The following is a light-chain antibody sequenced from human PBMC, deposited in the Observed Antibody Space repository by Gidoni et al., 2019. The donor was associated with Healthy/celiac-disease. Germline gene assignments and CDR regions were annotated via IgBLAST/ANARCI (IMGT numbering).Light chain of an antibody. J-gene: IGKJ1*01. V-gene: IGKV2-28*01. CDR2: LGC. Sequence: IVMTQSPLSLPVTPGEPASIPCRSSQSLLHSNGYNYLDWYLQKPGHSPQLLIYLGCNRASGVPDRYSGSGSGTDFTLKISRVEAEDVGVYYCMQALQTLRTCGQGTKVEIK. CDR3: MQALQTLRT. CDR1: QSLLHSNGYNY.